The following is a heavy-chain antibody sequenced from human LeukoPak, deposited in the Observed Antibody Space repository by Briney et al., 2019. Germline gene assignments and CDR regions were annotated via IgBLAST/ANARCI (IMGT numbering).Heavy chain of an antibody. Sequence: PSETLSLTCTVSGGSISSYYWSWIRQPAGKGLEWIGRIYTSGSTNYNPSLKSRVTMSVDTSKNQFSLKLSSVTAADTAVYYCARGHYFDWLLSHYYYYGMDVWGQGTTVTVSS. V-gene: IGHV4-4*07. CDR1: GGSISSYY. D-gene: IGHD3-9*01. CDR2: IYTSGST. J-gene: IGHJ6*02. CDR3: ARGHYFDWLLSHYYYYGMDV.